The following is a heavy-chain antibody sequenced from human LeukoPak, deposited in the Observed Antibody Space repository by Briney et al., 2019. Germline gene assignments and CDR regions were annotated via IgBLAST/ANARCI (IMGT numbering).Heavy chain of an antibody. D-gene: IGHD6-13*01. Sequence: SETLSLTCTVSGGSISSYYWSWIRQPPGKGLEWIGYIYYSGSTNYNPSLKSRVTISVDTSKNQFSLKLSSVTAADTAVYYCARVVTSSSWPENWFDPWGQGTLVTVSS. V-gene: IGHV4-59*01. J-gene: IGHJ5*02. CDR1: GGSISSYY. CDR2: IYYSGST. CDR3: ARVVTSSSWPENWFDP.